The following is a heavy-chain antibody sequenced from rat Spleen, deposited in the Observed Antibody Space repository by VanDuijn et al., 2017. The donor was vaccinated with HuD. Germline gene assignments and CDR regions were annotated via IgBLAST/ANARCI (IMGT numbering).Heavy chain of an antibody. CDR3: ATAQVGGRDY. J-gene: IGHJ2*01. CDR2: XXPSGGRS. CDR1: GXXXSNXX. V-gene: IGHV5-19*01. Sequence: EVQLVESGGGXXXPGXXLKLSXXXSGXXXSNXXXHXXXQAXXXGLXXXASXXPSGGRSLYRSAVKGRCTISRENAKSTLYLQMDSLRSEETATYYCATAQVGGRDYWGQGVMVTVSS. D-gene: IGHD5-1*01.